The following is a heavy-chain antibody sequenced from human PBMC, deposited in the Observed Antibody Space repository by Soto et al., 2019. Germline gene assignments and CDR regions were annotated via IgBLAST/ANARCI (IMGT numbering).Heavy chain of an antibody. CDR1: GFTFSSYW. CDR3: ARDEGGSGWYERDAFAI. Sequence: EVQLVESGGGLVQPGWSLRLSCAASGFTFSSYWMSWVRQAPGKGLEWVANIKQDGSEKYYVDSVKGRFTISRDNAKNALYLQMNSLRAEDTAVYYCARDEGGSGWYERDAFAIWGQGPMVTVSS. D-gene: IGHD6-19*01. V-gene: IGHV3-7*01. CDR2: IKQDGSEK. J-gene: IGHJ3*02.